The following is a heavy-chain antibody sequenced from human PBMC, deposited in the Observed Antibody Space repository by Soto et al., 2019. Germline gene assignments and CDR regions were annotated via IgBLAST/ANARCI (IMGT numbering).Heavy chain of an antibody. CDR3: ARDNRDYYYYMDV. CDR2: IWHDGSNK. Sequence: GGSLRLSCAASGFTFSSYGMHWVRQAPGKGLEWVAVIWHDGSNKYYSDSVKGRFTISRDNPKNTLCLQMNSLRAEDTAVYYCARDNRDYYYYMDVWGTGTTVTVSS. J-gene: IGHJ6*03. CDR1: GFTFSSYG. V-gene: IGHV3-33*01.